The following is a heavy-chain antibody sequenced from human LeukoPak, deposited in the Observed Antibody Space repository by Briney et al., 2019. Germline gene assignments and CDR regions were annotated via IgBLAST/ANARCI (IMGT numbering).Heavy chain of an antibody. CDR3: ARPYLEWSLKFYMDV. CDR1: GYTFTSYG. CDR2: ISAYNGNT. J-gene: IGHJ6*03. V-gene: IGHV1-18*01. Sequence: GASVKVSCKASGYTFTSYGISWVRQAPGQGLEWMGWISAYNGNTNYAQKLQGRVTMTTDTSTSTAYMELRSLRSDDTAVYYCARPYLEWSLKFYMDVWGKGTTVTVSS. D-gene: IGHD3-3*02.